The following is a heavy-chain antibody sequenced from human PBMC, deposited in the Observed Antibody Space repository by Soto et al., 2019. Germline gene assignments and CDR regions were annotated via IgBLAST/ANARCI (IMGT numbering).Heavy chain of an antibody. CDR2: ISAYNGNT. CDR1: GYTFTSYG. CDR3: ARVSGVRGVHYYYGMDV. J-gene: IGHJ6*02. Sequence: ASVKVSCKASGYTFTSYGISWVRQAPGQGLEWMGWISAYNGNTNYAQKLQGRVTMTTDTSTSTAYMELRSLRSDDTAVYYCARVSGVRGVHYYYGMDVWGQGTTVTV. D-gene: IGHD3-10*01. V-gene: IGHV1-18*01.